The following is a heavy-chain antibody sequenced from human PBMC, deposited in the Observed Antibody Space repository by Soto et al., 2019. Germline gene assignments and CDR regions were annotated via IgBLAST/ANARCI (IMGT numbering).Heavy chain of an antibody. J-gene: IGHJ4*02. CDR3: AKATVWVFDY. D-gene: IGHD4-17*01. Sequence: VQLVESGGGVVQPGRSLRLSCAASGFTFSSYGMHWVRQAPGKGLEWVAAISGSGGSTYYADSVKGRFTISRDNSKNTLYLQMNSLRAEDTAVYYCAKATVWVFDYWGQGTLVTVSS. CDR1: GFTFSSYG. V-gene: IGHV3-23*04. CDR2: ISGSGGST.